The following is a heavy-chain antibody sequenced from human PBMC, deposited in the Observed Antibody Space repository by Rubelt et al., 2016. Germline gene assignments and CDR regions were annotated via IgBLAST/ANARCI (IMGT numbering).Heavy chain of an antibody. Sequence: QLQLQESGPGLVKPSETLSLTCTVSGDSISNSDYYWGWIRQPPGKGLEWIGSIYYSGSAYYNPSLKSRVTITIDTSKNQFSLKLSSVTAADTAVYYCARHYSSTWANWFDPWGQGTLVTVSP. CDR2: IYYSGSA. V-gene: IGHV4-39*01. CDR3: ARHYSSTWANWFDP. J-gene: IGHJ5*02. CDR1: GDSISNSDYY. D-gene: IGHD6-13*01.